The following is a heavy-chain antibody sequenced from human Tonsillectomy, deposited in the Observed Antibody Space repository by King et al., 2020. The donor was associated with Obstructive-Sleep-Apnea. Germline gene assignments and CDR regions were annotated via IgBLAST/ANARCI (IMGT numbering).Heavy chain of an antibody. V-gene: IGHV4-39*07. J-gene: IGHJ6*02. CDR3: ARIQLGTVTYGMDV. CDR2: IYYSGIT. Sequence: LQLQESGPGLVKPSETLSLTCAVSNDSISSSTYYWGWIRQPPGKGLEWIGSIYYSGITYYNPSLKSRVTISVDTSKNQFSLKVTSVTAADTAVYYCARIQLGTVTYGMDVWGQGTTVTVSS. CDR1: NDSISSSTYY. D-gene: IGHD4-17*01.